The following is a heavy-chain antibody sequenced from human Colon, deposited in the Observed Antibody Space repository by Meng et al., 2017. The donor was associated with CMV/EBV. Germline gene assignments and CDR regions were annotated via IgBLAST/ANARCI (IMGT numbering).Heavy chain of an antibody. V-gene: IGHV3-23*01. J-gene: IGHJ4*02. CDR1: GFTFSSYA. CDR3: AKCESLPLIYSSSYYFDY. CDR2: ISGSGGST. Sequence: GGSLRLSCAASGFTFSSYAMSWVRQAPGKGLEWVSAISGSGGSTYYADSVKGRFTISRDNSKNTLYLQMNSLRAEDTAVYYCAKCESLPLIYSSSYYFDYWGQGTLVTVSS. D-gene: IGHD6-6*01.